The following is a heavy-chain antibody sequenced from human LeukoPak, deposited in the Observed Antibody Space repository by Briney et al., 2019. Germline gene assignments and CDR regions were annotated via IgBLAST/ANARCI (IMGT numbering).Heavy chain of an antibody. CDR1: GGSFSGYY. Sequence: PSETLSLTCAVYGGSFSGYYWSWIRQPPGKGLEWIGEINHSGSTNYNPSLKSRVTISVDTSKNQFSLKLSSVTAADTAVYYCARGGPTLKASSGWYTAPFDYWGQGTLVTVSS. CDR2: INHSGST. V-gene: IGHV4-34*01. D-gene: IGHD6-19*01. CDR3: ARGGPTLKASSGWYTAPFDY. J-gene: IGHJ4*02.